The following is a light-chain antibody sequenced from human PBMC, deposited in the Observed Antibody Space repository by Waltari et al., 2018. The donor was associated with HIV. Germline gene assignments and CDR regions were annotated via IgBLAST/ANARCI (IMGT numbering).Light chain of an antibody. CDR3: QTWGTGIQV. J-gene: IGLJ3*02. CDR2: PNSDGSY. V-gene: IGLV4-69*01. CDR1: SRHSSYA. Sequence: QLVVTQSPSASASLGASVKFTCTLSSRHSSYAIAWHQQQPEKAPRYWMTPNSDGSYIRGDGIPDRFSGASSGAERYLTISSLQSEDEADYYCQTWGTGIQVFGGGTKLTVL.